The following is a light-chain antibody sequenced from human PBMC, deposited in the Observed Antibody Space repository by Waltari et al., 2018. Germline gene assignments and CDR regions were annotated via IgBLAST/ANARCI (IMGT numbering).Light chain of an antibody. V-gene: IGLV2-14*03. CDR2: DVS. CDR1: SSDVGGYNY. CDR3: SSYTSSSTPVV. Sequence: QSALTQPASVSGSPGQSITISCTGTSSDVGGYNYVSWYQHHPGKAPKLIIYDVSKRPSGVSNRVSGSKSGNTASLTISGLQAEDEADYYCSSYTSSSTPVVFGGGTKLTVL. J-gene: IGLJ2*01.